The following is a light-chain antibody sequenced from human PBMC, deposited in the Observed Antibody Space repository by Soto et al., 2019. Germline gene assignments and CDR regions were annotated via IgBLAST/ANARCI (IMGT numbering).Light chain of an antibody. CDR1: QSVASF. J-gene: IGKJ5*01. CDR3: QQRDNWPPLT. Sequence: EIVLTQSPATLSLSPGERATLSCRASQSVASFLGWYQQKPGQAPRLLIYDTSNRATGIPARFSGSGSGTDFTLTISSLEPEDFAVYYCQQRDNWPPLTFGQGTRLEIK. V-gene: IGKV3-11*01. CDR2: DTS.